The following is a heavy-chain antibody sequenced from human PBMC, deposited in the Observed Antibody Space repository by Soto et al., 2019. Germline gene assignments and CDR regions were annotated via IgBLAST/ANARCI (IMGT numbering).Heavy chain of an antibody. J-gene: IGHJ6*02. Sequence: SVKVSCKASGGTFSSYAISWVRQAPGQGLEWMGGIIPIFGTANYAQKFQGRVTITADESTSTAYMELSSLRSEDTAVYYCARVSDRGWLEATYYYGMDVWGQGTTVTVSS. CDR2: IIPIFGTA. V-gene: IGHV1-69*13. D-gene: IGHD6-19*01. CDR3: ARVSDRGWLEATYYYGMDV. CDR1: GGTFSSYA.